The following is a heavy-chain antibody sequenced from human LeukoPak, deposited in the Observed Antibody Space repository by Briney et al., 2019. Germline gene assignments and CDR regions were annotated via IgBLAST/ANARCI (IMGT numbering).Heavy chain of an antibody. D-gene: IGHD3-22*01. J-gene: IGHJ4*02. CDR1: GGSISSYY. V-gene: IGHV4-4*07. Sequence: SETLSLTCTVSGGSISSYYWSWIRQPAGKGLEWIGRIYTSGSTNYNPSLKSRVTMSVDTSKNQFSLKLSSVTAADTAVYYCARHYYDSSGYYYGQVGYFDYWGQGTLVTVSS. CDR3: ARHYYDSSGYYYGQVGYFDY. CDR2: IYTSGST.